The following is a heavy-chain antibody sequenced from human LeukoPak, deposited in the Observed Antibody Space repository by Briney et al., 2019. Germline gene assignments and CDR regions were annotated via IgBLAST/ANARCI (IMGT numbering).Heavy chain of an antibody. D-gene: IGHD3-10*01. J-gene: IGHJ4*02. Sequence: GRSLRLSCAASGFTFSIYGMHWVRQAPGKGLEWAAVISYDGSNKYYADSVKGRFTISRDNSKNTLYLQMNSLRAEDTAVYYCAKDRLRWFGELLFDDYWGQGTLVTVSS. CDR2: ISYDGSNK. CDR3: AKDRLRWFGELLFDDY. V-gene: IGHV3-30*18. CDR1: GFTFSIYG.